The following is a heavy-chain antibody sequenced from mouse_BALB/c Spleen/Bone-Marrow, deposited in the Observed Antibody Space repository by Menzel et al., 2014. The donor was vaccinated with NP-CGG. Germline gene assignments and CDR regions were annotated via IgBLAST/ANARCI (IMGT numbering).Heavy chain of an antibody. CDR1: GFTFSDYY. Sequence: EVMLVESGGGLVQPGGSLRLSCATSGFTFSDYYISWVRQPPGKALEWLGFIRNKAYGDTTEYSTSVKGRFTISRDNSQSILYRQMNTLRAEDSGTYYCAADSDDDSGGAGTMDYWGQGTSVTVSS. CDR3: AADSDDDSGGAGTMDY. CDR2: IRNKAYGDTT. J-gene: IGHJ4*01. D-gene: IGHD4-1*01. V-gene: IGHV7-3*02.